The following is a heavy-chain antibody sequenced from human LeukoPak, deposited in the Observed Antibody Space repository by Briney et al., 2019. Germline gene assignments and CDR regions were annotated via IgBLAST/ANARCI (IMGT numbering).Heavy chain of an antibody. J-gene: IGHJ4*02. CDR2: ISYDGSNK. V-gene: IGHV3-30*04. Sequence: GGSLRLSCAASGFTFSSYAMHWVRQAPGKGLEWVAVISYDGSNKYYADSVKGRCTISRDNSKNTLYLQMNSLRAEDTAVYYCARDLGPFLFDYWGQGTLVTVSS. D-gene: IGHD2/OR15-2a*01. CDR3: ARDLGPFLFDY. CDR1: GFTFSSYA.